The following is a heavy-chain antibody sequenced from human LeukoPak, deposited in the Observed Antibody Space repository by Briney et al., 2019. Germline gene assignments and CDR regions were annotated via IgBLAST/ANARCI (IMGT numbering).Heavy chain of an antibody. Sequence: GGSLRLSCAASGFTFSSYAMSWVRQAPGKGLEWVSAISGSDGSTYYADSVKGRFTISRDNSKNTLYLQMNSLRAENTAVYYCAKSVAAMLTDYWGQGTLGTVSS. D-gene: IGHD2-2*01. CDR3: AKSVAAMLTDY. V-gene: IGHV3-23*01. CDR1: GFTFSSYA. CDR2: ISGSDGST. J-gene: IGHJ4*02.